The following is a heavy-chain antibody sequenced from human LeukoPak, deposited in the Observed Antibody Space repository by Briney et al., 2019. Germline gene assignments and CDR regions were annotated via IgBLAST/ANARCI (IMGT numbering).Heavy chain of an antibody. CDR1: GLTFSFYS. CDR2: ISSFSGTI. CDR3: VRDQGGSSSH. Sequence: GGSLRLSCAASGLTFSFYSMNWVRQAPGKGLEWVSYISSFSGTINYAESVKGRFTISRDNAKNSLCLQMNSLRADDTAVYYCVRDQGGSSSHWGQGTLVTVSS. D-gene: IGHD6-6*01. V-gene: IGHV3-48*01. J-gene: IGHJ4*02.